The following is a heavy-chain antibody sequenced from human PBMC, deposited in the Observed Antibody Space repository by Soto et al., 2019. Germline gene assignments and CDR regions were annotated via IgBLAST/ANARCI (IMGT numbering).Heavy chain of an antibody. CDR1: GGSISSSSYF. CDR2: INYRGST. V-gene: IGHV4-39*07. CDR3: TRGNPPSVPGLFDF. J-gene: IGHJ4*02. Sequence: PSETLSLTCSVSGGSISSSSYFWGWIRQPPGKGLEWIGSINYRGSTYYNPSLKSRVTISVDTSKNQFSLYLQMNSLRADDTAVYYCTRGNPPSVPGLFDFWGQGTLVTVSS.